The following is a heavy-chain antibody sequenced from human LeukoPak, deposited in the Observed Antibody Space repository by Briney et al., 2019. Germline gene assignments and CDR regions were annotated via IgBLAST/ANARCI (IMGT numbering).Heavy chain of an antibody. V-gene: IGHV4-39*07. D-gene: IGHD6-13*01. CDR2: IYYSGST. CDR3: ARDPGIAAAGTAFDI. J-gene: IGHJ3*02. Sequence: SETLSLTCTVSGGSISSYYWGWIRQPPGKGLEWIGSIYYSGSTYYNPSLKSRVTISVDTSKNQFSLKLSSVTAADTAMYYCARDPGIAAAGTAFDIWGQGTMVTVSS. CDR1: GGSISSYY.